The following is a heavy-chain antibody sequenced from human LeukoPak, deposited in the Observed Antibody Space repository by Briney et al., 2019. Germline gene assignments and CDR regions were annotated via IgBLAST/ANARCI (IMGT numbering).Heavy chain of an antibody. V-gene: IGHV4-61*02. J-gene: IGHJ6*03. Sequence: SQTLSLTCTVSGGSINSGSYYWSWIRQPAGKGLEWIGRIYSSGSTNFNPSLKSRVTISQDTSKNQVSLKLTSVTAADTAVYYCARDEWNGYYYMDVWGKGTTVTVSS. CDR1: GGSINSGSYY. CDR2: IYSSGST. CDR3: ARDEWNGYYYMDV. D-gene: IGHD2-8*01.